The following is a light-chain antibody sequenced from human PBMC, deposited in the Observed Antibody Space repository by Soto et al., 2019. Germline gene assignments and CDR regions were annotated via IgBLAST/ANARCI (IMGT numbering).Light chain of an antibody. CDR1: SNDVGGYNL. CDR3: CSHVGGSSPQWV. J-gene: IGLJ3*02. V-gene: IGLV2-23*02. CDR2: EVN. Sequence: QSALTQPASVSGSPGQSITISCTGTSNDVGGYNLVSWFQQHPGKAPKLMISEVNKGSSGVSNRFSGSKSANTASLTISGLQAEDEADYYCCSHVGGSSPQWVFGGGTKLTVL.